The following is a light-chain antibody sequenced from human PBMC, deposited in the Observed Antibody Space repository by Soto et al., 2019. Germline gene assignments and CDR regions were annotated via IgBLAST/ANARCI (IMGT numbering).Light chain of an antibody. CDR3: SSYAGSNNLV. V-gene: IGLV2-8*01. J-gene: IGLJ2*01. Sequence: QSALTQPPSASGSPGQSVTISCTGTSSDVGGYNYVSWYQQHPGKAPKLMIYEVSKRPSGVPDRFSGSKSGNTASLTVSGRQAEDAADYYYSSYAGSNNLVFGGGTKLTVL. CDR1: SSDVGGYNY. CDR2: EVS.